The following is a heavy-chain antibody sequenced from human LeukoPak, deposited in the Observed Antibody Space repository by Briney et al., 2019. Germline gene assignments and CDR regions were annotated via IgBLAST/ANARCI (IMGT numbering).Heavy chain of an antibody. V-gene: IGHV4-59*11. CDR3: ARSGSERDYFDY. CDR2: IYYSGST. J-gene: IGHJ4*02. Sequence: SETLSLTCTVSGGSISSHYWSWIRQPPGKGLEWIGYIYYSGSTNYNPSHKSRVTISVDTSKNQFSLKLSSVTAADTAVYYCARSGSERDYFDYWGQGTLVTVSS. CDR1: GGSISSHY. D-gene: IGHD1-26*01.